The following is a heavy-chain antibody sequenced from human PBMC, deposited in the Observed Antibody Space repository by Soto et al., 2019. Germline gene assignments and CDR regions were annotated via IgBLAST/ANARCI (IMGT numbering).Heavy chain of an antibody. CDR3: AGVSIAARRHYYYYMDV. D-gene: IGHD6-6*01. CDR1: GFTFSSYW. J-gene: IGHJ6*03. V-gene: IGHV3-7*01. Sequence: PGGSLRLSCAASGFTFSSYWMSWVRQAPGKGLEWVANIKQDGSEKYYVDSVKGRFTISRDNAKNSLYLQMNSLRAEDTAVYYCAGVSIAARRHYYYYMDVWGKGTTVTVSS. CDR2: IKQDGSEK.